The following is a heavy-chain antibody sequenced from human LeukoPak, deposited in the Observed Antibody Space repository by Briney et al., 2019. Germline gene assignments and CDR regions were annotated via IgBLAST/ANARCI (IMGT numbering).Heavy chain of an antibody. D-gene: IGHD4-17*01. CDR3: ASVDGDYIYAFDI. CDR1: GYTFTGYY. CDR2: INPNSGGT. Sequence: ASVQVSCQASGYTFTGYYMHWVRQAPGQGLAWMGWINPNSGGTNYAQKFQGRVTMTRGTSISTAYMELSRLRSDDTAVYYCASVDGDYIYAFDIWGKGTMVTVSS. V-gene: IGHV1-2*02. J-gene: IGHJ3*02.